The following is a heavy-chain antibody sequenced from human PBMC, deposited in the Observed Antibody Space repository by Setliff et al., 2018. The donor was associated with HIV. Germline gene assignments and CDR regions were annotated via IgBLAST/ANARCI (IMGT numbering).Heavy chain of an antibody. V-gene: IGHV3-23*01. Sequence: GGSLRLSCAASGFTFSSYAMTWVRQAPGKGLEWVASITGSGISTYHADFVKGRFTISRDKSKNTLYLQMNSLRAEDTAVYYCANNSAWAVIGSDYYLDFWGQGTLVTVSS. D-gene: IGHD2-21*02. CDR3: ANNSAWAVIGSDYYLDF. J-gene: IGHJ4*02. CDR2: ITGSGIST. CDR1: GFTFSSYA.